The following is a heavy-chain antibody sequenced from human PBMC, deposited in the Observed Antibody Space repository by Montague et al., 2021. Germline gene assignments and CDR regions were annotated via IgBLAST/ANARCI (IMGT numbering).Heavy chain of an antibody. V-gene: IGHV3-74*01. CDR3: ARNLASAAPGAFDI. D-gene: IGHD6-13*01. Sequence: SLSLSCSASGFSFSRYWMHWVRQAPGKGLLWVSRITIDGSSTHFADSVKGRFTTSRDNAKATLYLQMNSLRVEDTAVYYCARNLASAAPGAFDIWGQGTMVAVSS. J-gene: IGHJ3*02. CDR2: ITIDGSST. CDR1: GFSFSRYW.